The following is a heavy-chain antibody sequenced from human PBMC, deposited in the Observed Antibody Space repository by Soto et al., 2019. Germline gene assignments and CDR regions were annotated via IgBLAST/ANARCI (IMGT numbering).Heavy chain of an antibody. V-gene: IGHV1-18*01. CDR2: MSAYNGNT. CDR1: GYTFTSYG. CDR3: AREAGARARFAA. D-gene: IGHD4-17*01. J-gene: IGHJ5*02. Sequence: QVQLVQSGAEVKKPGASVKVSCKASGYTFTSYGISWVRQAPGQGLEWMGWMSAYNGNTYYAQKLQGRGTMTTDTHTSIVNTELERLRSTDTAVDDYAREAGARARFAAWGQGTLVTVSS.